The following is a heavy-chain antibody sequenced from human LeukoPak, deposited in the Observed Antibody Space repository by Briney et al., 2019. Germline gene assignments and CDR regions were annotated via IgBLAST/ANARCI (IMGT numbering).Heavy chain of an antibody. Sequence: SETLSLTCTVSSGSISSYYWSWLRQPPGKGLEWIAYIYHRGTTNYNPSLKSRVTISVDTSKNQFSLKVGSVTAADTAVYYCASIVGGNSYFDSWGQGTLVTVSS. V-gene: IGHV4-59*01. CDR3: ASIVGGNSYFDS. D-gene: IGHD4-23*01. CDR2: IYHRGTT. CDR1: SGSISSYY. J-gene: IGHJ4*02.